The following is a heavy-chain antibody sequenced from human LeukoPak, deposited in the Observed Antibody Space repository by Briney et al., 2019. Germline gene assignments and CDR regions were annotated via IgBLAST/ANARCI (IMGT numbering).Heavy chain of an antibody. Sequence: SETLSLTCAVYGGSFSGYYWSWIRQPPGKGLEWIGEINHSGSTNYNPSLKSRVTISVDTSKNQFSLKLSSVTAADTAVYYCAKVRRGYYTNTDYFDYWGQGTLVTVSS. CDR2: INHSGST. D-gene: IGHD3-3*01. V-gene: IGHV4-34*01. CDR3: AKVRRGYYTNTDYFDY. J-gene: IGHJ4*02. CDR1: GGSFSGYY.